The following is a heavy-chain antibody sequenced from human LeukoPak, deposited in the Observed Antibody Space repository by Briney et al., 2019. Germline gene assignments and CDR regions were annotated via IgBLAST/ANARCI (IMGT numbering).Heavy chain of an antibody. V-gene: IGHV1-8*01. CDR2: MNPNSGNT. Sequence: ASVKVSCKASGYTFTSYDINWVRQATGQGLEWMGWMNPNSGNTGYAQKFQGRVTMTGNTPISTAYMELSSLRSEDTAVYYCARVNPGCSSSWSQYYYYYYMDVWGKGTTVTVSS. CDR1: GYTFTSYD. CDR3: ARVNPGCSSSWSQYYYYYYMDV. J-gene: IGHJ6*03. D-gene: IGHD6-13*01.